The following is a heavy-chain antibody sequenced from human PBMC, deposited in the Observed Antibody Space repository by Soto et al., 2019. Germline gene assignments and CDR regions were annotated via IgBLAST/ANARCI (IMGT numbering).Heavy chain of an antibody. Sequence: SETLSLTCTVSGVSVSGGSYYWIWVRQPPGKGLQFIGYISYSGSSNYNPSLKSRVTISVDTSKTQFSLRLSSVTAADTAMYYCAGNYNVDVWGQGTTVTVS. CDR3: AGNYNVDV. CDR1: GVSVSGGSYY. D-gene: IGHD1-7*01. CDR2: ISYSGSS. V-gene: IGHV4-61*01. J-gene: IGHJ6*02.